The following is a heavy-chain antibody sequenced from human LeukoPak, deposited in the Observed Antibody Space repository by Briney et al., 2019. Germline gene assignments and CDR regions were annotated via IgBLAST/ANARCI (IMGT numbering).Heavy chain of an antibody. D-gene: IGHD4-17*01. CDR1: GFTFRSHA. CDR3: AKYTPTVTTQRGYFDY. Sequence: GGSLRLSCAASGFTFRSHAMSWVRQAPEEGLEWVSAISGSGGSTYYADSVKGRFTISRDNSKNTLYLQMNNLRAEDTAVYYCAKYTPTVTTQRGYFDYWGQGTLVTVSS. J-gene: IGHJ4*02. V-gene: IGHV3-23*01. CDR2: ISGSGGST.